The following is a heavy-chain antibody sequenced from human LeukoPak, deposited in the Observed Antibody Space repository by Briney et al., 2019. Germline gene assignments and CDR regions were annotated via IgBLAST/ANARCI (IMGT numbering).Heavy chain of an antibody. D-gene: IGHD1-26*01. V-gene: IGHV4-39*07. Sequence: PSETLSLTCTVSGGSISSSSYYWGWIRQPPGKGLEWIGSIYYSGSTYYNPSLKSRVTISVDTSKNQFSLELGSVTAADTAVYYCASFPLGATTPWFDPWGQGTLVTVSS. CDR3: ASFPLGATTPWFDP. CDR2: IYYSGST. J-gene: IGHJ5*02. CDR1: GGSISSSSYY.